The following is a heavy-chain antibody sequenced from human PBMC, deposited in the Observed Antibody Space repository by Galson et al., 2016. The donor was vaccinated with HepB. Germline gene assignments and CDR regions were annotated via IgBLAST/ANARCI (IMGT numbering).Heavy chain of an antibody. V-gene: IGHV3-53*01. CDR2: IYSAGST. D-gene: IGHD2-15*01. Sequence: LRLSCAVSGFPISDNYVSWVRQAPGKGLEWVAVIYSAGSTYYADSVKGRFIISKDNFKNMVYLQMNSLRAEDTAVYYCAGEYCSGGSCYFDSWGQGTLLTVSS. J-gene: IGHJ4*02. CDR3: AGEYCSGGSCYFDS. CDR1: GFPISDNY.